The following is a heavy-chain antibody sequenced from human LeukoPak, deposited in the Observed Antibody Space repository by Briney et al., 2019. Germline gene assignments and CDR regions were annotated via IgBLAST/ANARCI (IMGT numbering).Heavy chain of an antibody. CDR2: INHSGST. Sequence: PSETLSLTCAVYGGSFSGYYWSWIRQPPGKGLEWIGEINHSGSTNYNPSLKSRVTISVDTSKNQFSLKLSSVTAADTAVYYCARGHNKYQLLASRSNWFDPWGQGTLVTVPS. CDR1: GGSFSGYY. J-gene: IGHJ5*02. D-gene: IGHD2-2*01. CDR3: ARGHNKYQLLASRSNWFDP. V-gene: IGHV4-34*01.